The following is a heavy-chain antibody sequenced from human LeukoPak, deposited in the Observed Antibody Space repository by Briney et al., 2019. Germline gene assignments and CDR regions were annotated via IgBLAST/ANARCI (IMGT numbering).Heavy chain of an antibody. CDR2: IYYSGST. V-gene: IGHV4-61*01. J-gene: IGHJ4*02. D-gene: IGHD1-26*01. CDR1: GGSVNSGSYY. Sequence: SETLSLTCTVSGGSVNSGSYYWNWIRQPPGKGLEWIGYIYYSGSTNYNPSLKSRVSISVDTYKNQFSLKLSSVTAADTAVYYCARAAYSGSYHSDYWGQGTLVTVFS. CDR3: ARAAYSGSYHSDY.